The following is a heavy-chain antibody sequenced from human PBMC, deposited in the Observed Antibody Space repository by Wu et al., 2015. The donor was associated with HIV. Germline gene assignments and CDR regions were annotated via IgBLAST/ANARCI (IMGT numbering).Heavy chain of an antibody. J-gene: IGHJ2*01. CDR3: ARAASFFYDKHGYYRNWYFDV. D-gene: IGHD3-22*01. CDR2: INPNSGGT. Sequence: QVQLVQSGAEVKKLGASVKVSCKASGYTFTDYYIHWVRQAPRQGLEWMGWINPNSGGTNYAQKFQGRVTMTRDTSISTAYMELSSLKSEDTAVYYCARAASFFYDKHGYYRNWYFDVWGRGTLVAVSS. V-gene: IGHV1-2*02. CDR1: GYTFTDYY.